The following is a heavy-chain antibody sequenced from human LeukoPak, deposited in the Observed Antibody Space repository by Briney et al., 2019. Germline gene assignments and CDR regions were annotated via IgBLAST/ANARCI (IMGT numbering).Heavy chain of an antibody. V-gene: IGHV5-10-1*01. D-gene: IGHD3-10*01. J-gene: IGHJ4*02. CDR1: GYSFTTYW. CDR2: IDPSDSYT. CDR3: ARHTISDY. Sequence: GESLKISCEASGYSFTTYWIGWVRQMPGKGLEWMGRIDPSDSYTNYNPSFQGHVTISADKSISTAYLQWSSLMASDTAMYYCARHTISDYWGQGTQVTVSS.